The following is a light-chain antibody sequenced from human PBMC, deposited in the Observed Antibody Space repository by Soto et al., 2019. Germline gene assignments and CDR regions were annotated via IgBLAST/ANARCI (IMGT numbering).Light chain of an antibody. J-gene: IGKJ1*01. V-gene: IGKV4-1*01. Sequence: DIVLTQSPDSLAVSLGARATINCKSSQSVFYSANNMNYLAWYQPKPGQPPKLLIYWASTRESGVPDRFSGSGSGTDFTLTINSLQAEDVAVYYCQQYSSSSLTFGQGTKVEIK. CDR2: WAS. CDR1: QSVFYSANNMNY. CDR3: QQYSSSSLT.